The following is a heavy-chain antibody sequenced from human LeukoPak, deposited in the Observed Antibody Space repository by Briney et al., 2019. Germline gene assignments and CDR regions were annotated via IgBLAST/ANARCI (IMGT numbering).Heavy chain of an antibody. CDR2: IYHSGST. V-gene: IGHV4-59*01. Sequence: SETLSLTCTVSGGSISGYYWNWIRQPPGKGLEWIGYIYHSGSTNYNPSLQSRVTISVDTSKNQFSLNLNSVTAADTAVYYCARGGAARLHFQNWGQGTLVTVSS. D-gene: IGHD6-6*01. J-gene: IGHJ1*01. CDR3: ARGGAARLHFQN. CDR1: GGSISGYY.